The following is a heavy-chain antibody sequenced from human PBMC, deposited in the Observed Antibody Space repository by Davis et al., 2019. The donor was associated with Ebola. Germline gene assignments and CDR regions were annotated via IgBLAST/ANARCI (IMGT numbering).Heavy chain of an antibody. J-gene: IGHJ3*02. CDR2: IYHSGTT. CDR1: GGSISSNNW. V-gene: IGHV4-4*02. D-gene: IGHD3-10*01. CDR3: ARAMVTMVSFAFDI. Sequence: SETLSLTCGVSGGSISSNNWWSWVRQHPGKGLEWIGEIYHSGTTNYNPSLKSRVTIPVDKSKNQFSLKLSSVTAADTAVYYCARAMVTMVSFAFDIWGQGTVVTVSS.